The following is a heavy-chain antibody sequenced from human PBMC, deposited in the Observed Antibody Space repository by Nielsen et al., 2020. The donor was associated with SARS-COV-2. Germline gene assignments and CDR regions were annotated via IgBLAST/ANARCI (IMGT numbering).Heavy chain of an antibody. CDR2: IYSGGST. Sequence: GGSLRLSCAASGFTVSSNYMSWVRQAPGKGLEWVSVIYSGGSTYYADSVKGRFTISRDNAKNSLYLQMNSLRAEDTALYYCAKLDYYGSNAGAFDIWGQGTMVTVSS. CDR3: AKLDYYGSNAGAFDI. J-gene: IGHJ3*02. CDR1: GFTVSSNY. V-gene: IGHV3-66*04. D-gene: IGHD3-10*01.